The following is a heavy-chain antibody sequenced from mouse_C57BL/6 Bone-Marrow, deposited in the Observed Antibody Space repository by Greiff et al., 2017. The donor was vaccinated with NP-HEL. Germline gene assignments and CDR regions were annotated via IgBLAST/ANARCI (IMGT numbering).Heavy chain of an antibody. CDR2: ILPGSGST. Sequence: QVQLQQSGAELMKPGASVKLSCKATGYTFTGYWIEWVKQRPGHGLEWIVEILPGSGSTNYNEKFKGKATFTADTSSNTAYMQLSSLTTEDSAIYYCARMVTTPWFAYWGQGTLVTVSA. J-gene: IGHJ3*01. V-gene: IGHV1-9*01. CDR1: GYTFTGYW. CDR3: ARMVTTPWFAY. D-gene: IGHD2-2*01.